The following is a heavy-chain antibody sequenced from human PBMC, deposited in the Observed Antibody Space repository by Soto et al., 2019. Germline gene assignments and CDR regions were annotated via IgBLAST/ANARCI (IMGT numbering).Heavy chain of an antibody. CDR1: GFTFSDHY. CDR2: SRDKANSYTA. V-gene: IGHV3-72*01. D-gene: IGHD2-15*01. Sequence: EVQLVESGGGLVQPGGSLRLSCAASGFTFSDHYMDWVRQAPGKGLEWVARSRDKANSYTAEYAASVKGRFTISGDDSENSLYLQMKSLKTEDTAVYYCARASRYCSGGSCYAGGDCWGQGTLVTVSS. J-gene: IGHJ4*02. CDR3: ARASRYCSGGSCYAGGDC.